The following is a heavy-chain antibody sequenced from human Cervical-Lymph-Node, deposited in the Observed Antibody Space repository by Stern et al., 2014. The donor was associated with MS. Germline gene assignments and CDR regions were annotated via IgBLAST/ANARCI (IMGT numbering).Heavy chain of an antibody. Sequence: VQLVESGGGVVQPGRSLRLSCAASGFTFSSYGMHWVRQAPGKGLEWGAVIWYDGSNKYYADSVKGRFTISRDNSKNTLYLQMNSRRAEDTAVYYCARDREDGGFDYWGQGTLVTVSS. D-gene: IGHD2-15*01. CDR1: GFTFSSYG. CDR3: ARDREDGGFDY. V-gene: IGHV3-33*01. J-gene: IGHJ4*02. CDR2: IWYDGSNK.